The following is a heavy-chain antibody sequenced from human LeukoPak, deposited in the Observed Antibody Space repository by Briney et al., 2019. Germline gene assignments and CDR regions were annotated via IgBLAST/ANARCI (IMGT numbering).Heavy chain of an antibody. D-gene: IGHD3-10*01. CDR1: GFTFSSYA. CDR3: AKDLYYYGSGSYYGWFDP. J-gene: IGHJ5*02. Sequence: PGGSLRLSCAASGFTFSSYALSWVRQAPGKGLKWVSAISGSGGSTYYADSVKGRFTISRDNSKSTLYLQMNSLGAEDTAVYYCAKDLYYYGSGSYYGWFDPWGQGTLVTVSS. V-gene: IGHV3-23*01. CDR2: ISGSGGST.